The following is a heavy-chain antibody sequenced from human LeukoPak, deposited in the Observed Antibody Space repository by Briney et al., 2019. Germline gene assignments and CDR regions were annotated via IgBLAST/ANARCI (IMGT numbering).Heavy chain of an antibody. J-gene: IGHJ3*02. Sequence: SETLSLTCTVSGGSISSYYWSWIRQPPGKGLEWIGYIYYSGSTNYNPSLKSRVTISIDTSKNRFSLKLSSVTAADTAVYYCARDDSSSDAFDIWGQGTMVTVSS. V-gene: IGHV4-59*01. D-gene: IGHD6-13*01. CDR3: ARDDSSSDAFDI. CDR2: IYYSGST. CDR1: GGSISSYY.